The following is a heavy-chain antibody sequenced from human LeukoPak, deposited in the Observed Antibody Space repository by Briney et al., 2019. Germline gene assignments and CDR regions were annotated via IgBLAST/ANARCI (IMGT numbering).Heavy chain of an antibody. V-gene: IGHV4-34*01. Sequence: PSETLSLTCAVYGGSFSGYYWSWIRQPPGKGLEWIGEINHSGSTNYNPSLKSRVTISVDTSKNQFSLKLSSVTAADTAVYYCARGEEGNRHFDYWGQGTLVTVSS. CDR3: ARGEEGNRHFDY. CDR2: INHSGST. J-gene: IGHJ4*02. CDR1: GGSFSGYY.